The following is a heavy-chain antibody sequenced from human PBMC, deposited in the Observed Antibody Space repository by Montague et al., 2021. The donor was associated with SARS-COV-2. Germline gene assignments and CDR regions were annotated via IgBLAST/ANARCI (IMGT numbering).Heavy chain of an antibody. CDR3: ARGPVDDNCSGGSCYSRYYYGMDV. J-gene: IGHJ6*02. D-gene: IGHD2-15*01. CDR1: GGSFSGYY. CDR2: INHSGST. V-gene: IGHV4-34*01. Sequence: SETLSLTCAVYGGSFSGYYWSWIRQPPGKGLEWIGEINHSGSTNXXPSLKSRVTITVNTSKNQFSLKLSSVTAADTAVYYCARGPVDDNCSGGSCYSRYYYGMDVWGQGTTVTVSS.